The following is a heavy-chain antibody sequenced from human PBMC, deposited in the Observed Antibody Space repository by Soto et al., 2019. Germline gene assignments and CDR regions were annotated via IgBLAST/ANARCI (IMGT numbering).Heavy chain of an antibody. V-gene: IGHV3-30-3*01. CDR2: ISYDGSNK. J-gene: IGHJ5*02. CDR3: ARAGALYRGGSCFNWLDT. Sequence: GGSLRLSCAASGFTFSSYAMHWVRQAPGKGLEWVAVISYDGSNKYYADSVKGRFTISRDNSKNTLYLQMNSLRAEDTAVYYCARAGALYRGGSCFNWLDTWGQGTLVTVSS. CDR1: GFTFSSYA. D-gene: IGHD2-15*01.